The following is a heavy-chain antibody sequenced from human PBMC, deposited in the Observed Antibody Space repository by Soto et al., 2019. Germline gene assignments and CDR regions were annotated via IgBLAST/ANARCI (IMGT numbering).Heavy chain of an antibody. CDR3: ARGFYYDSSGQNWFDP. CDR2: IIPIFGTA. V-gene: IGHV1-69*06. J-gene: IGHJ5*02. Sequence: SVKVSCKASGXTFSSYAISWVRQAPGQGLEWMGGIIPIFGTANYAQKFQGRVTITADKSTSTAYMELSSLRSEDTAVYYCARGFYYDSSGQNWFDPWGQGTLVTVSS. D-gene: IGHD3-22*01. CDR1: GXTFSSYA.